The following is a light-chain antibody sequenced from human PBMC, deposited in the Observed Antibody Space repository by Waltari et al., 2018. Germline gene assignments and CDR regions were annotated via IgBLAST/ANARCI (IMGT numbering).Light chain of an antibody. Sequence: QSALTQPASVSGSPGQSITIPCTRTSSDLGSYNLVSWYQQHPGKAPKLIIYDVTKRPSGISSRFSGSKSGITASLTISGLQAEDEADYYCCSYAGFSTVVFGGGTKLTVL. J-gene: IGLJ2*01. CDR3: CSYAGFSTVV. CDR2: DVT. CDR1: SSDLGSYNL. V-gene: IGLV2-23*02.